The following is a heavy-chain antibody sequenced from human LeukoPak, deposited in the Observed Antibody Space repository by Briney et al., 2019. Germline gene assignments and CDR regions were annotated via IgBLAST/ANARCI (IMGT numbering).Heavy chain of an antibody. Sequence: ASVKVSCKASGGTFSSYAISWVRQAPGQGLEWMGRIIPILGIANYAQKFQGRVTITADKSTSTAYMELSSLGSEDTAVYYCTTSPYYYDSSGYYWGDYWGQGTLVTVSS. CDR2: IIPILGIA. D-gene: IGHD3-22*01. V-gene: IGHV1-69*04. CDR3: TTSPYYYDSSGYYWGDY. CDR1: GGTFSSYA. J-gene: IGHJ4*02.